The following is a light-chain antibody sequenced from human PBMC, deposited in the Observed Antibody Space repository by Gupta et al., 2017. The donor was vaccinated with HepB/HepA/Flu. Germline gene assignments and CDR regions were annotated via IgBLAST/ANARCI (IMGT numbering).Light chain of an antibody. Sequence: DIVMTQSPLSLPVTPGEPASISCRSSQSLLHSNGYNYLDWYLQKPGQSPQLLIYLGSNRASGVPDRFSGSGSGTDFTLKISRVEAEDVGVYYCRQALQTPYTFGQGPTLAIK. CDR1: QSLLHSNGYNY. CDR3: RQALQTPYT. J-gene: IGKJ2*01. V-gene: IGKV2-28*01. CDR2: LGS.